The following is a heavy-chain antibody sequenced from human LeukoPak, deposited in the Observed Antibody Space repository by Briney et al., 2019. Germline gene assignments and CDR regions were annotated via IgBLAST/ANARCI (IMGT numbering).Heavy chain of an antibody. CDR3: AREGRYCSGGSCYSYWFDP. CDR1: GYTFTGYY. CDR2: INPNSGGT. Sequence: ASVKVSCEASGYTFTGYYMHWVRQAPGQGLEWMGRINPNSGGTNYAQKFQGRVTMTRDTSISTAYMELSRLRSDDTAVYYCAREGRYCSGGSCYSYWFDPWGQGTLVTVSS. J-gene: IGHJ5*02. V-gene: IGHV1-2*06. D-gene: IGHD2-15*01.